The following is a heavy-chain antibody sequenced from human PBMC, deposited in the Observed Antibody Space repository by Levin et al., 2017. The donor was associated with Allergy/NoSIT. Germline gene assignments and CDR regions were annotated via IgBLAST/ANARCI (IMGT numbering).Heavy chain of an antibody. CDR2: ISHDGSKK. CDR1: GFGFSSYY. Sequence: PGGSLRLSCAASGFGFSSYYMYWVRQAPGKGLEWVALISHDGSKKLYADSVKGRFNVSRENSKNTLDLQMNSLRTEDTAVYYCTKGLVPVAMNNWFDPWGQGTLVTVSS. CDR3: TKGLVPVAMNNWFDP. V-gene: IGHV3-30*18. J-gene: IGHJ5*02. D-gene: IGHD3-16*01.